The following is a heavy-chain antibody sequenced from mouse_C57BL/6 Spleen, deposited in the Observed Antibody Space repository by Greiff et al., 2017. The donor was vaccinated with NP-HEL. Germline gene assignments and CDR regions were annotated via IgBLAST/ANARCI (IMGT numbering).Heavy chain of an antibody. D-gene: IGHD3-2*02. CDR1: GYTFTSYW. V-gene: IGHV1-72*01. CDR2: IDPNSGGT. Sequence: QVQLQQPGAELVKPGASVKLSCKASGYTFTSYWMHWVKQRPGPGLEWIGRIDPNSGGTKYNEKFKSKATLTVDKPSSTAYMQLSSLTSEDSAVYYCARSPDSSGYFAWFAYWGQGTLVTVSA. CDR3: ARSPDSSGYFAWFAY. J-gene: IGHJ3*01.